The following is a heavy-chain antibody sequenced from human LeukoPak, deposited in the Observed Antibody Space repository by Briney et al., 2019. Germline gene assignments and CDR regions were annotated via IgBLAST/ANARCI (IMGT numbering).Heavy chain of an antibody. J-gene: IGHJ4*02. V-gene: IGHV3-48*01. CDR1: GFTFSSYS. D-gene: IGHD2-15*01. CDR2: ISSSSSTI. Sequence: GGSLRLSCAASGFTFSSYSMNWVRQAPGRGLEWASYISSSSSTIYYADSVKGRFTISRDNAKNSLYLQMNSLRAEDTAVYYCARDRYCSGGSCSFDYWGQGTLVTVSS. CDR3: ARDRYCSGGSCSFDY.